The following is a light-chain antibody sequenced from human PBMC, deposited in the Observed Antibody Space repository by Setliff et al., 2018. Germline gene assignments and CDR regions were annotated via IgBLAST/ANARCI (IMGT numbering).Light chain of an antibody. J-gene: IGLJ1*01. CDR3: SSYTSSNTYV. CDR1: SSDVGNYNR. Sequence: QSALTQPPSVSGSRGQSVTISCTGTSSDVGNYNRVSWYQQPPGTAPKLMIYDVTNRPSGVPDRISGSKSGNTASLTISGLQAEDEADYYCSSYTSSNTYVFGSGTKVTVL. CDR2: DVT. V-gene: IGLV2-18*02.